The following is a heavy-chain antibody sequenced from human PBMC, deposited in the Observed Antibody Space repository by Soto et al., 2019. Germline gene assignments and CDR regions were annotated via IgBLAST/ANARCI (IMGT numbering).Heavy chain of an antibody. CDR3: ARPAGSGWYFQYFQH. CDR1: GYTFTSYA. V-gene: IGHV1-3*01. Sequence: GASVKVSCKASGYTFTSYAMHWVRQAPGQRLEWMGWINAGNGNTKYSQKFQGRVTITRDTSAGTAYMELSSLRSEDTAVYYCARPAGSGWYFQYFQHWGQGTLVTVSS. J-gene: IGHJ1*01. CDR2: INAGNGNT. D-gene: IGHD6-19*01.